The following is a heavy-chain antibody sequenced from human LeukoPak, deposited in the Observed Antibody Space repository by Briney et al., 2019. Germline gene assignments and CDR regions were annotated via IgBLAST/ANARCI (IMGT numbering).Heavy chain of an antibody. J-gene: IGHJ6*03. CDR1: NFTFGVYA. D-gene: IGHD4-17*01. V-gene: IGHV3-23*01. Sequence: GGSLRLSCAASNFTFGVYAMSWVRQAPGKGLEWISPISASGDKTYYADSVKGRFTVSRDNSRNTMYPQMDSLRAEDTAVYYCAKDRDGDFYFYMDVWGTGTTVIVSS. CDR3: AKDRDGDFYFYMDV. CDR2: ISASGDKT.